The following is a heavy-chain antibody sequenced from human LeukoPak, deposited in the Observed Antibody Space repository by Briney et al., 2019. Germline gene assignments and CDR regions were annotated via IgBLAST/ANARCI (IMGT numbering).Heavy chain of an antibody. CDR2: ISAYNGNT. Sequence: GASVKVSCKASGYTFTSYGISWVRQAPGQGLEWMGRISAYNGNTNYAQKLQGRVTMTTDTSTSTAYMELRSLRSDDTAVYYCAKSIEYCGADCYRYFDLWGRGTLVTVSS. V-gene: IGHV1-18*01. J-gene: IGHJ2*01. D-gene: IGHD2-21*02. CDR3: AKSIEYCGADCYRYFDL. CDR1: GYTFTSYG.